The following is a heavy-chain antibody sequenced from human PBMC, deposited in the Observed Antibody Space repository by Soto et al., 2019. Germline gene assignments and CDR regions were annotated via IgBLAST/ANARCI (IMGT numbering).Heavy chain of an antibody. CDR1: GYRFTSYW. J-gene: IGHJ4*02. D-gene: IGHD3-22*01. CDR3: ARHFDSSGYCPDY. V-gene: IGHV5-51*01. CDR2: IYPGDSDV. Sequence: GESLKISCQASGYRFTSYWIAWVRQMPGKGLEWVGIIYPGDSDVKYSPSFEGHITISVDRSDSIAYLEWTSLKASDTAMYFCARHFDSSGYCPDYWGQGTLVTVSS.